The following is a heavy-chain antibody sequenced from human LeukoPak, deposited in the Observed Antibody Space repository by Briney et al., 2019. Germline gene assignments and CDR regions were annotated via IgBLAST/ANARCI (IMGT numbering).Heavy chain of an antibody. CDR3: ARDLYYYGSGNYVPGFPDY. CDR1: GGTFSSYA. J-gene: IGHJ4*02. CDR2: IIPILGIA. D-gene: IGHD3-10*01. Sequence: SVKVSCKASGGTFSSYAISWVRQAPGQGLEWMGRIIPILGIANYAQKFQGRVTITADKSTSTAYMELSSLRSEDTAVYYCARDLYYYGSGNYVPGFPDYWGQGTLVTVSS. V-gene: IGHV1-69*04.